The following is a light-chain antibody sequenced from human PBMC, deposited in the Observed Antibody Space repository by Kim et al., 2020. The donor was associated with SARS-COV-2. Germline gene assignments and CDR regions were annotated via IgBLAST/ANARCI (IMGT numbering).Light chain of an antibody. Sequence: GQRVTISCSGSSSNVGSGSVNWFQHLPGTAPRLLIYTNSLRPSGVPDRFSGSKSGTSASLAISGLQSEDEADYYCATWDHDLSAWVFGGGTQLTVL. V-gene: IGLV1-44*01. J-gene: IGLJ3*02. CDR2: TNS. CDR1: SSNVGSGS. CDR3: ATWDHDLSAWV.